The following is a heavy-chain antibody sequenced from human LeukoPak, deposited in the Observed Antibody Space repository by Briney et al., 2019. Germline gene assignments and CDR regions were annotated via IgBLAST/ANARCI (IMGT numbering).Heavy chain of an antibody. V-gene: IGHV3-21*01. CDR1: GFTFSSYS. J-gene: IGHJ4*02. CDR3: ARDGGGNSFDY. Sequence: GGSLRLSCAASGFTFSSYSMNWVRQAPGKGLEWVSSISSSSSYIYYADSVKGRFTIFRDNAKNSLYLQMSSLRAADTAVYYCARDGGGNSFDYWGQGTLVTVSS. CDR2: ISSSSSYI. D-gene: IGHD4-23*01.